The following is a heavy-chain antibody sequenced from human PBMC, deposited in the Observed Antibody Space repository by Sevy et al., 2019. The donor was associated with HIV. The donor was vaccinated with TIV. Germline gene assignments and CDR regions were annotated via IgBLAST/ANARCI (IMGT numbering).Heavy chain of an antibody. CDR1: GFTFSSCA. D-gene: IGHD2-15*01. V-gene: IGHV3-23*01. J-gene: IGHJ4*02. CDR3: AKGYCSGGSCYHFDY. Sequence: GGSLRLSCAASGFTFSSCAMSWVRQAPGKGLEWVSAISGSGRDTYYADSFKGRFTISRDNSNKTLYLQMNSLRAEDTAVYYCAKGYCSGGSCYHFDYWGQGTLVTVSS. CDR2: ISGSGRDT.